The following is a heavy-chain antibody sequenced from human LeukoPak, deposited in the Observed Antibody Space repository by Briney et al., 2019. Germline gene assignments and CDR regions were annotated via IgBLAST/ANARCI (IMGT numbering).Heavy chain of an antibody. CDR2: ISAYNGNT. Sequence: ASVKVSCKASGYTFTSYGISWVRQAPGQGLEWMGWISAYNGNTNYAQKFQGRVTMTRNTSISTAYMELSSLRSEDTAVYYCARGLGYYDYDLWGYWGQGTLVTVSS. D-gene: IGHD3-16*01. V-gene: IGHV1-18*01. CDR3: ARGLGYYDYDLWGY. CDR1: GYTFTSYG. J-gene: IGHJ4*02.